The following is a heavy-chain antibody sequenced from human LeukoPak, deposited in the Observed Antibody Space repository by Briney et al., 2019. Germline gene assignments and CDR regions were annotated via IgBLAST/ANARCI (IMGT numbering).Heavy chain of an antibody. Sequence: SETLSLTCAVYGGSFSGYYWSWIRQPPGKGLEWIGEINHSGSTNYNPSLKSRVTISVDTSKNQFSLKLSSVTAADTAVYYCARGGKSGYPDYRGQGTLVTVSS. J-gene: IGHJ4*02. CDR2: INHSGST. V-gene: IGHV4-34*01. CDR1: GGSFSGYY. D-gene: IGHD5-12*01. CDR3: ARGGKSGYPDY.